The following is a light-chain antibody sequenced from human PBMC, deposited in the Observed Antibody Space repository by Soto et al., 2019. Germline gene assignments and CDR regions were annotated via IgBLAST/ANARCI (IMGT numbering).Light chain of an antibody. Sequence: QSVLTQPASVAGSPGQSITISCTGTSSDVGLYNLVSWYQQHPGKAPKFMIYEVSNRPSGISNRFSGSKSGNTASLTISGLQAEDGADYYCSSYIINSTLVIFGGGTKLTVL. CDR3: SSYIINSTLVI. CDR2: EVS. J-gene: IGLJ2*01. V-gene: IGLV2-14*02. CDR1: SSDVGLYNL.